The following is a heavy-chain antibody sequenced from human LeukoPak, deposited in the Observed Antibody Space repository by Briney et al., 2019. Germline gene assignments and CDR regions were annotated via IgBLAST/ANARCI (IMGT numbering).Heavy chain of an antibody. CDR1: GYTFTGYY. CDR2: INPNSGGT. V-gene: IGHV1-2*02. D-gene: IGHD2-15*01. CDR3: ARGYCSGGSCYFIFDY. J-gene: IGHJ4*02. Sequence: ASVKVSCKASGYTFTGYYMHWVRQATGQGLEWMGWINPNSGGTNYAQKFQGRVTMTRDTSISTAYMELSRLRSDDTAVYYCARGYCSGGSCYFIFDYWGQGTLVTVSS.